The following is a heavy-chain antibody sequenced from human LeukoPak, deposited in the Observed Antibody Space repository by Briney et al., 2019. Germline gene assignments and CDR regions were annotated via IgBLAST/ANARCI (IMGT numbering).Heavy chain of an antibody. CDR3: ARDPQMATIQYYFDY. D-gene: IGHD5-24*01. Sequence: TGGSLRLSCAASGFTFSNYAMHWVRQAPGKGLEWVAVISYDGSDKYYADSVKGRFTISRDNSKNTLYLQMNSLRAEDTAVYYCARDPQMATIQYYFDYWGQGTLVTVSS. V-gene: IGHV3-30*04. CDR2: ISYDGSDK. CDR1: GFTFSNYA. J-gene: IGHJ4*02.